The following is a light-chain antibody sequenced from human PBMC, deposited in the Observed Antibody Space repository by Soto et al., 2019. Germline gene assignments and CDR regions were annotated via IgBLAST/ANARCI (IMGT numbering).Light chain of an antibody. CDR2: NVY. Sequence: QSVLTQPASVSGSPGQSITISCTGTNSDVGGYNFVSWYQQHPGKAPKLMLYNVYDRPSGISHRSSGSRSGNTASLTISGLQAEDEAHYYCNSYTSSSTLVFGGGTQLTVL. CDR1: NSDVGGYNF. CDR3: NSYTSSSTLV. V-gene: IGLV2-14*03. J-gene: IGLJ2*01.